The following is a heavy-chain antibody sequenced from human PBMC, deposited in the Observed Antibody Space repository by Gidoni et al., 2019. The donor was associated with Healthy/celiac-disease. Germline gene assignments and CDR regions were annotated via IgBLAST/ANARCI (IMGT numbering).Heavy chain of an antibody. CDR1: GFTFSNAW. V-gene: IGHV3-15*01. CDR2: IKSKTDGGTT. CDR3: TTEFPFRSVLSGLEYYYGMDV. Sequence: EVQLVESGGGLVKPGGSLRLSCAASGFTFSNAWMSWVRQAPGKGLEWVGRIKSKTDGGTTDYAAPVKGRFTISRDDSKNTLYLQRNSLKTEDTAVYYCTTEFPFRSVLSGLEYYYGMDVWGQGTTVTVSS. D-gene: IGHD3-3*01. J-gene: IGHJ6*02.